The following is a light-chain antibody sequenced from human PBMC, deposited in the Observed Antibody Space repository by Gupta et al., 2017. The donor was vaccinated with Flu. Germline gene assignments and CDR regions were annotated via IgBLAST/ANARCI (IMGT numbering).Light chain of an antibody. Sequence: EIGMTQPPATLSVSPGERATLSCRASQSVNSNLAWYQQKLCQAPRLLIYGASTRATDIPARFSGSGSGTEFTLTISSLQSEDFAVYYCQQYNNWPRTFGQGTRLDIK. CDR1: QSVNSN. CDR3: QQYNNWPRT. J-gene: IGKJ5*01. V-gene: IGKV3-15*01. CDR2: GAS.